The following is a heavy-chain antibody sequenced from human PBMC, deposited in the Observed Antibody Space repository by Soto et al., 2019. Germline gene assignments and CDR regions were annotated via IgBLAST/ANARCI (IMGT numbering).Heavy chain of an antibody. CDR2: ISGSGGGT. CDR1: GFIFSNHA. D-gene: IGHD3-9*01. CDR3: ARDTLRYCSATGWCPLDMDV. Sequence: EVQLLESGGGLVQPGGSLRLSCAASGFIFSNHAMSWVRQAPGKGLEWVSGISGSGGGTYYVDSVQGRFTISRDNSKSMLYLQMNSLRAEDTAVYYCARDTLRYCSATGWCPLDMDVWGKGTTVTVSS. J-gene: IGHJ6*03. V-gene: IGHV3-23*01.